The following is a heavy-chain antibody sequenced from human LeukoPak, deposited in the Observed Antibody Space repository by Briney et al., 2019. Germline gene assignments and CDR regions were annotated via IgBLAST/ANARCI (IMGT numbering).Heavy chain of an antibody. J-gene: IGHJ4*02. CDR2: IRYDGSNK. CDR3: AKGFLDDFWSGYPEGLDY. CDR1: GFTCSSYG. Sequence: GGSLRLSCAASGFTCSSYGMHWVRQAPGKGLEWVAFIRYDGSNKYYADSVKGRFTISRDNSKNTLYLQMNSLRAEDTAVYYCAKGFLDDFWSGYPEGLDYWGQGTLVTVSS. D-gene: IGHD3-3*01. V-gene: IGHV3-30*02.